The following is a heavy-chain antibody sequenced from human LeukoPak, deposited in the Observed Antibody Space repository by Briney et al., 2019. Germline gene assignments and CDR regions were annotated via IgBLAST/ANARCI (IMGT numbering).Heavy chain of an antibody. CDR2: ISSSSSTI. J-gene: IGHJ4*02. CDR3: ARDQCSSCYTDS. D-gene: IGHD2-2*02. Sequence: PGGSLRLSCAASGFTFSSYSMNWVRQAPGKGLEWVSYISSSSSTIYYADSVKGRFTISRDNAKDTLYLQLNRLRAEDTALYYCARDQCSSCYTDSWGQGTLVTVSS. CDR1: GFTFSSYS. V-gene: IGHV3-48*01.